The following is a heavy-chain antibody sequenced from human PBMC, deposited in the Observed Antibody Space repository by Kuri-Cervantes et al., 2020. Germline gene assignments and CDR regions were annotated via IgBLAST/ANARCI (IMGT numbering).Heavy chain of an antibody. V-gene: IGHV3-11*04. J-gene: IGHJ6*03. D-gene: IGHD1/OR15-1a*01. CDR1: GFTFSDYY. CDR2: INILGSVI. CDR3: GMSENIHHFLMDV. Sequence: GGSLRLSCAASGFTFSDYYMSWIRQVPGKGLECISYINILGSVIYYADSVKGRFTISRDNSKNTLYLQMNSLRPEDTATYFCGMSENIHHFLMDVWGKGTAVTVSS.